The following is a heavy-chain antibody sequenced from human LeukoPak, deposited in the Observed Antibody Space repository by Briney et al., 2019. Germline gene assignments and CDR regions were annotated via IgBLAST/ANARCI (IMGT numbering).Heavy chain of an antibody. D-gene: IGHD1-26*01. J-gene: IGHJ4*02. V-gene: IGHV4-31*03. CDR2: IYNSGST. CDR3: VRGLYGSDSY. Sequence: RTSETLSLTCTVSGGSISSGAYYWSWIRQHPGKGLEWIGFIYNSGSTYYNPSLKSRVSISVDTSKNQFSLKLSSVTAADTALYYCVRGLYGSDSYWGQGSLVTVSS. CDR1: GGSISSGAYY.